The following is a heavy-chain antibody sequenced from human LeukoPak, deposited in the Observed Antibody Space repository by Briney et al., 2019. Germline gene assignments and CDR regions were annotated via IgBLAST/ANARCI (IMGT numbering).Heavy chain of an antibody. V-gene: IGHV3-30*04. Sequence: GGSLRLSCAASGFTFSSYAMHWVRQAPGKGLEWVAVISYDGSNKYYADTVKGRFTISRDNSKNTLYLQMNSLRAEDTAVYYCARFGGPGVKRVDTAMNYWGQGTLVTVSS. J-gene: IGHJ4*02. CDR3: ARFGGPGVKRVDTAMNY. D-gene: IGHD5-18*01. CDR2: ISYDGSNK. CDR1: GFTFSSYA.